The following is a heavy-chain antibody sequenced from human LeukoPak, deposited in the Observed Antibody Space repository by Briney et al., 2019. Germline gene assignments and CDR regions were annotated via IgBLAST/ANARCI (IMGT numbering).Heavy chain of an antibody. CDR1: GFTFSSYA. CDR3: AKAVDSSSWYLGERYYYYYVDV. CDR2: IGGSGGST. Sequence: GGSLRLSCAASGFTFSSYAMSWVRQAPGKGLEWVSAIGGSGGSTYYADSVKGRFTISRDNSKNTLYLQMNSLRADDTAVYYCAKAVDSSSWYLGERYYYYYVDVWGKGTTVTISS. V-gene: IGHV3-23*01. D-gene: IGHD6-13*01. J-gene: IGHJ6*03.